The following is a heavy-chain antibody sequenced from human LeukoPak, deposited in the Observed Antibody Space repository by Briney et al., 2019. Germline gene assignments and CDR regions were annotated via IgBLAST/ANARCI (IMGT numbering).Heavy chain of an antibody. J-gene: IGHJ6*03. CDR3: ARSPLGYCSSTSCYRYYYYMDV. CDR2: IYYSGST. D-gene: IGHD2-2*01. CDR1: GGSISSHY. Sequence: SETLSLTCTVSGGSISSHYWSWIRQPPWKGLEWIGYIYYSGSTNYNPSLKSRVTISVDTSKNQFSLKLSSVTAADTAVYYCARSPLGYCSSTSCYRYYYYMDVWGKGTTVTVSS. V-gene: IGHV4-59*11.